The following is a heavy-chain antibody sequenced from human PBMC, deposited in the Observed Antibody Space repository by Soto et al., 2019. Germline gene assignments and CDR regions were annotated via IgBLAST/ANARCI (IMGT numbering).Heavy chain of an antibody. Sequence: GGSLRLSCATSGFTFNKYNMNWVRQAPGKGLEWVSSISNRGSSISYADSVKGRFTISRDNSRNSVYLQMNSLRAEDTAIYYCAGGYYGDDLYYSVWGQGTRVTVS. D-gene: IGHD2-21*01. CDR1: GFTFNKYN. V-gene: IGHV3-21*01. J-gene: IGHJ6*02. CDR3: AGGYYGDDLYYSV. CDR2: ISNRGSSI.